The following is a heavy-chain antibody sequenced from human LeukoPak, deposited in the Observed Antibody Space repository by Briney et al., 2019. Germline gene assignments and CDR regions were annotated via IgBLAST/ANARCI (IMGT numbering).Heavy chain of an antibody. Sequence: SETLSLTCTVSGGSIISYYWSWVRQPPGKGLEWIGYIYYTGTTNFNPSLKSRVTISLDTSKKQFSLKPNSMTAADAAVYYCARGDGYNSGLGYFFDNWGQGTLVTVSS. CDR2: IYYTGTT. J-gene: IGHJ4*02. V-gene: IGHV4-59*08. CDR3: ARGDGYNSGLGYFFDN. D-gene: IGHD5-24*01. CDR1: GGSIISYY.